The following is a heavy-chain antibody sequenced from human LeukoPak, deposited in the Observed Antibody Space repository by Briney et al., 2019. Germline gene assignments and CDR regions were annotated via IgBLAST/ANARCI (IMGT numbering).Heavy chain of an antibody. V-gene: IGHV4-59*02. CDR2: IYYRGNT. CDR3: ARAGNNWSFDY. D-gene: IGHD1-1*01. CDR1: GDSVSTYY. J-gene: IGHJ4*02. Sequence: SETLSLTCTLSGDSVSTYYWSWIRRPPGKGLEWIGYIYYRGNTNYNPSLKSRVTMAVDTSKNQFSLKVSSVTAADTAVYYCARAGNNWSFDYWGQGTLVTVSS.